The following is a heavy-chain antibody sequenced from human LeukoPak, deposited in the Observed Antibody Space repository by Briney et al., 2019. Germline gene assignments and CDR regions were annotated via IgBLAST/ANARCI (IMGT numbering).Heavy chain of an antibody. V-gene: IGHV4-4*07. CDR2: YASGTT. Sequence: SETLSLTCSVSGASLTIYYWNWIRQPAGKGLEWIGRYASGTTTHNPSLKSQSTMSIDTSKNQVSLKLTSVTAADTAVYYCATGDHSYDNWGQGTLCTVTP. CDR3: ATGDHSYDN. D-gene: IGHD7-27*01. J-gene: IGHJ4*02. CDR1: GASLTIYY.